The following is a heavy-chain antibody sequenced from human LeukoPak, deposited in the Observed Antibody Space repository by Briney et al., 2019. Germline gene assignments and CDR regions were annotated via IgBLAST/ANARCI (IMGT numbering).Heavy chain of an antibody. J-gene: IGHJ3*02. CDR1: GYTFTSYG. CDR2: ISAYNGNT. Sequence: ASVKVSCKASGYTFTSYGISWVRQAPGQGLEWMGWISAYNGNTNYAQKLQGRVTMTTDTSTSTAYMELRSLRSDDTAVYYCARDWLPRYQLHLFDDKLSRAFDIWGQGTMVTVSS. V-gene: IGHV1-18*01. CDR3: ARDWLPRYQLHLFDDKLSRAFDI. D-gene: IGHD2-2*01.